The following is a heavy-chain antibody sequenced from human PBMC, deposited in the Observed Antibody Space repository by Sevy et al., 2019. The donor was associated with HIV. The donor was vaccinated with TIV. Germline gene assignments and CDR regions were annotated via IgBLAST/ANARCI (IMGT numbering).Heavy chain of an antibody. J-gene: IGHJ4*02. CDR2: LRNEGSTK. Sequence: GGSLRLSCAASGFDFSSNGMHWVRQAPGKGLEWVTFLRNEGSTKYYADSVKGRFTISRDISKNTLYLQMNSLRAEDTAMYYCAKDNPVLHKWGQGTLVTVSS. D-gene: IGHD6-6*01. CDR1: GFDFSSNG. CDR3: AKDNPVLHK. V-gene: IGHV3-30*02.